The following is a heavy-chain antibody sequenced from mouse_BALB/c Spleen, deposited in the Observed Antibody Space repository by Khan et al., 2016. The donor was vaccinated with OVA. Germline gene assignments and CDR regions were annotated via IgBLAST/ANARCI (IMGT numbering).Heavy chain of an antibody. J-gene: IGHJ3*01. CDR3: SREVGTMAY. CDR1: GYTFTNYW. D-gene: IGHD1-1*02. V-gene: IGHV1-69*02. Sequence: QVQLQQPGAELVRPGTSVKLSCKASGYTFTNYWINWVRQRPGQGLEWIGNIYPSDSSTNYNQNFKDKATLTVDKSSRTAYMQLSSPTSEDSAVYYCSREVGTMAYWGHGTLVTVSA. CDR2: IYPSDSST.